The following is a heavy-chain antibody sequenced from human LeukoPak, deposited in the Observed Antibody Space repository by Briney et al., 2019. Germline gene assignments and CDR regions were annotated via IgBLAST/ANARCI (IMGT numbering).Heavy chain of an antibody. CDR2: IYYSGST. D-gene: IGHD5-24*01. CDR3: ARGRRPATLDY. V-gene: IGHV4-31*03. CDR1: GGSISSGGYY. Sequence: SQTLSLTCTVSGGSISSGGYYWSWIRQHPGTGLEWIGYIYYSGSTYYNPSLKSRVTISVDTSKNQFSLKLSSETAADTAVYYCARGRRPATLDYWGQGTLVTVSS. J-gene: IGHJ4*02.